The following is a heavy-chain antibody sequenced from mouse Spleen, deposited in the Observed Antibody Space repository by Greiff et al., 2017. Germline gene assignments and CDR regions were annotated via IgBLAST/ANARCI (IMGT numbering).Heavy chain of an antibody. J-gene: IGHJ1*01. V-gene: IGHV1S56*01. Sequence: VQLQQSGPELVKPGASVRISCKASGYTFTSYYIHWVKQRPGQGLEWIGWLYPGNVNTKYNEKFKGKATLTADKSSSTAYMQLSSLTSEDSAVYFCARKDYGSSYNWYFDVWGAGTTVTVSS. CDR1: GYTFTSYY. D-gene: IGHD1-1*01. CDR2: LYPGNVNT. CDR3: ARKDYGSSYNWYFDV.